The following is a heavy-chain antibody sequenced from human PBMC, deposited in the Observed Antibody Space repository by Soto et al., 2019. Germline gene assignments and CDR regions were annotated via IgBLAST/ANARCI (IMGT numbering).Heavy chain of an antibody. J-gene: IGHJ4*02. CDR1: GGSISSGGYS. V-gene: IGHV4-30-2*01. CDR2: IYHSGTT. D-gene: IGHD6-19*01. CDR3: ARDGIGWAADDTYFDY. Sequence: QLQLQESGSGLVKPSQTLSLTCAVSGGSISSGGYSWSWIRQPPGKGLEWIGYIYHSGTTYYNPSLKSRVTISIGRSKNQLSLKLSSVTAADTAVYSCARDGIGWAADDTYFDYWGQGTLVTVSS.